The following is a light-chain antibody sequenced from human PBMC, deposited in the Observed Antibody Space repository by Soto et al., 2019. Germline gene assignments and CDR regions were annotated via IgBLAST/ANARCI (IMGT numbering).Light chain of an antibody. CDR3: LQYHNLWA. CDR2: RAS. Sequence: IGITQSPATLSVSPGERATLSCRASQNIYSNVAWYQQRPGQAPRLLIYRASTRATGIPARFSGSGSGTEFTLTISSLQSEDFTVYSCLQYHNLWAFGQGTKVDI. J-gene: IGKJ1*01. V-gene: IGKV3-15*01. CDR1: QNIYSN.